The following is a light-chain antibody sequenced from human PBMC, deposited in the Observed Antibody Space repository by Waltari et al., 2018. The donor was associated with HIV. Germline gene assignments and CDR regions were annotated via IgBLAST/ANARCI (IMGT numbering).Light chain of an antibody. CDR3: QQYNSYSWT. J-gene: IGKJ1*01. CDR2: KAS. Sequence: DIQMTQSPSTLSASVGDRVTITCRASQSISSWLAWYQQKPGKAPKVLIYKASNLETGVPSRFSGSGSGTEFTLTISSLQADDFATYYCQQYNSYSWTFGEGTKVEIK. CDR1: QSISSW. V-gene: IGKV1-5*03.